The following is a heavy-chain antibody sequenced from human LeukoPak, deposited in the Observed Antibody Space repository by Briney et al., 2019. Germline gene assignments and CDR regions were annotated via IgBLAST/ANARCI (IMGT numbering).Heavy chain of an antibody. CDR3: ARDGNPLAVAGTLDNWFDP. CDR2: IYYSGST. V-gene: IGHV4-61*08. J-gene: IGHJ5*02. D-gene: IGHD6-19*01. Sequence: PSQTLSLTCTVSGGSISSGGYYWSWIRQHPGKGLEWIGYIYYSGSTNYNPSLKSRVTISVDTSKNQFSLKLSSVTAADTAVYYCARDGNPLAVAGTLDNWFDPWGQGTLVTVSS. CDR1: GGSISSGGYY.